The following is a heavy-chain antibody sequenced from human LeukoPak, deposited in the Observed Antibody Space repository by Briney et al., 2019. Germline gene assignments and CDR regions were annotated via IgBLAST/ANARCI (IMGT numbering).Heavy chain of an antibody. CDR3: AREGQDYYYDSRGGNWFDP. CDR1: GGTFSSYA. V-gene: IGHV1-69*05. D-gene: IGHD3-22*01. J-gene: IGHJ5*02. CDR2: IIPIFGTA. Sequence: ASVKVSCKASGGTFSSYAISWVRQAPGQGLEWMGRIIPIFGTANYAQKFQGRVTITTAESTSTAYMELSSLRSEDTAVYYCAREGQDYYYDSRGGNWFDPWGQGTLVTVSS.